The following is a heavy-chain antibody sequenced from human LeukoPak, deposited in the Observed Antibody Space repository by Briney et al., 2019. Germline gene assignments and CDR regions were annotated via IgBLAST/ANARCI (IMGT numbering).Heavy chain of an antibody. Sequence: GGSLRLSCTASGFTFSGYGMNWIRQAPGKGLEWVSSFGTRSTSVYHAGSVKGRFAISRDNAKNSLYLQMSSLRAEDTALYYCAREVSEGFDFWGQGTLVTVSS. CDR2: FGTRSTSV. V-gene: IGHV3-21*01. J-gene: IGHJ4*02. CDR1: GFTFSGYG. D-gene: IGHD3-22*01. CDR3: AREVSEGFDF.